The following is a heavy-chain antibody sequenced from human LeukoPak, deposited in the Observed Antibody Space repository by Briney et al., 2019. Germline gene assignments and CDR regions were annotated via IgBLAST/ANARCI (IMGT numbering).Heavy chain of an antibody. CDR3: ARDRELGY. Sequence: SETLSLTCTVSGGSISSYYWGWIRQFPAKGLEWIGWSYHRGSASYNPSLKSRVAISVDTSKNQFSLKLTSVTAADTAVYYCARDRELGYWGQGTLVIVSS. CDR1: GGSISSYY. CDR2: SYHRGSA. V-gene: IGHV4-59*01. J-gene: IGHJ4*02. D-gene: IGHD1-1*01.